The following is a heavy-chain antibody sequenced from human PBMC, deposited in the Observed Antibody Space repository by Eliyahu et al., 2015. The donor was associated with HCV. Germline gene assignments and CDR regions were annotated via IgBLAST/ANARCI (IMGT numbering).Heavy chain of an antibody. V-gene: IGHV3-66*04. CDR3: ARRHAGYSDDG. Sequence: EVQLVESGGGLVQPGGSLXLSCAASGFTVSXNYMSWVRQAPGKGPEWVSVIYDDGSTYYAGSVKGRFTISTDSSKNTLYLQMNSLRVDDTAVYYCARRHAGYSDDGWGQGTLVTVSS. CDR2: IYDDGST. CDR1: GFTVSXNY. D-gene: IGHD2-15*01. J-gene: IGHJ4*02.